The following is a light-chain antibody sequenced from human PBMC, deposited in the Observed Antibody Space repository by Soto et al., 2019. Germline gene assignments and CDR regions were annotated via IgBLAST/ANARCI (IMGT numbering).Light chain of an antibody. V-gene: IGLV1-51*01. CDR3: GTWDSGLSAVV. Sequence: QSVLTQPPSVSAAPGQKVTISCSGSSSNIGNNFVSWYQQLPGTAPKLLISDNNKRPSGIPDRFSGSKSGTSATLGITGLQTGDEADHYCGTWDSGLSAVVFGGGTKLTVL. CDR2: DNN. CDR1: SSNIGNNF. J-gene: IGLJ2*01.